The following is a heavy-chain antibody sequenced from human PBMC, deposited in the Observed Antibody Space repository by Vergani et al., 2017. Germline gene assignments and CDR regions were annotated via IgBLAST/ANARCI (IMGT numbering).Heavy chain of an antibody. CDR1: GYSFTSYY. V-gene: IGHV1-46*01. CDR3: ARDTGESGSLEGHGGY. CDR2: INPSGGST. D-gene: IGHD1-26*01. J-gene: IGHJ4*02. Sequence: QVQLVQSGAEVKKPGASVKVSCKASGYSFTSYYMHWVRQAPGQGLEWMGIINPSGGSTSYTQKFQGRVTMTSDTSTSTFYMELSSLRSEATAVYYCARDTGESGSLEGHGGYWGQGTLVTVSS.